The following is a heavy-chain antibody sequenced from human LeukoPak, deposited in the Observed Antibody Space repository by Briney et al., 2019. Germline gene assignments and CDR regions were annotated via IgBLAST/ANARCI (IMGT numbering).Heavy chain of an antibody. CDR2: ISSSSSYI. Sequence: GGSLRLSCAASGFTFSSYSMNWVRQAPGKGLEWVSSISSSSSYIYYADSVKGRFTISRDNAKNSLYLQMNSLRAEDTAVYYCARVLRYCSGGSCYSSSYYYGMDVWGQGTTVTVSS. CDR3: ARVLRYCSGGSCYSSSYYYGMDV. CDR1: GFTFSSYS. J-gene: IGHJ6*02. D-gene: IGHD2-15*01. V-gene: IGHV3-21*04.